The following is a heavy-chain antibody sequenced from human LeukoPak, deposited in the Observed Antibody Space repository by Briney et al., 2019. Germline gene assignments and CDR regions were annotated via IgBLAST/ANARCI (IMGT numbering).Heavy chain of an antibody. Sequence: GASVKVSCKASGGTFSSYAISWVRQAPGQGLEWMGGIIPIFGTANYAQKLQGRVTITADESTSTAYMELSSLRSEDTAVYYCARAHPPMVRGVIPRYKFDYWGQGTLVTVSS. CDR2: IIPIFGTA. CDR1: GGTFSSYA. CDR3: ARAHPPMVRGVIPRYKFDY. J-gene: IGHJ4*02. V-gene: IGHV1-69*13. D-gene: IGHD3-10*01.